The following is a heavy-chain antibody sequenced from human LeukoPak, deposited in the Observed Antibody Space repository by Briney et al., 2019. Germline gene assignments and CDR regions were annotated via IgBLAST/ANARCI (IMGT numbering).Heavy chain of an antibody. CDR1: GFTFSSYS. J-gene: IGHJ4*02. CDR2: ITASGTAM. Sequence: GSLRLSCAASGFTFSSYSMNWVRQAPGKGLEWVSHITASGTAMFYADSVKGRFTISRDDAKNSLYLQMNSLRDEDTAVYYCASSGSYRFDYWGQGTLVTVSS. CDR3: ASSGSYRFDY. V-gene: IGHV3-48*02. D-gene: IGHD1-26*01.